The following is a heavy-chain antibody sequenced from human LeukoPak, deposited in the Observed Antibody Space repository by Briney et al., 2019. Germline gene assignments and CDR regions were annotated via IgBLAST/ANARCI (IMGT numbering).Heavy chain of an antibody. Sequence: QTGGSLRPSCAAYGFTLSHYVTHWDSQAEGKGMEWEAVTSTDEGNKLYGESVKGGFTISRDNSKNTLYLQINSLIAEDTAVYYCARECPEFYSGYDHNWFDLWGQGTLVTVSS. D-gene: IGHD5-12*01. CDR1: GFTLSHYV. CDR3: ARECPEFYSGYDHNWFDL. CDR2: TSTDEGNK. J-gene: IGHJ5*02. V-gene: IGHV3-30*04.